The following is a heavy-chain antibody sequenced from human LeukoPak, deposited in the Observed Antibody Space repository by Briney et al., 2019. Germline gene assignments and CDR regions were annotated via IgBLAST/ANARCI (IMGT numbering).Heavy chain of an antibody. Sequence: GGSLRLSCAASGFTFSNAWMSWVRQAPGKGLEWVGRIKSKTDGGTTDYAAPVKGRFTISRDDSKNTLYLQMNSLKTEDTAVYYCAKDQSVQWLGDILYYFDYWGQGTLVTVSS. D-gene: IGHD6-19*01. CDR3: AKDQSVQWLGDILYYFDY. CDR2: IKSKTDGGTT. CDR1: GFTFSNAW. J-gene: IGHJ4*02. V-gene: IGHV3-15*01.